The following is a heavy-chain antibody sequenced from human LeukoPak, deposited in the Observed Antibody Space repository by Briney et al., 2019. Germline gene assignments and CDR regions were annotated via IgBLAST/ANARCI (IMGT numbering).Heavy chain of an antibody. V-gene: IGHV3-23*01. CDR3: AKLYCGGDCYPSPIDC. Sequence: GGSLRLSCAASGFTFSSYAMSWVRQAPGKGLEWVSAISGSGGSTYYADSVKGRLTISRDNSNNTVYLQMNSLRAEDTAVYYCAKLYCGGDCYPSPIDCWGQGTLVTVSS. D-gene: IGHD2-21*02. J-gene: IGHJ4*02. CDR1: GFTFSSYA. CDR2: ISGSGGST.